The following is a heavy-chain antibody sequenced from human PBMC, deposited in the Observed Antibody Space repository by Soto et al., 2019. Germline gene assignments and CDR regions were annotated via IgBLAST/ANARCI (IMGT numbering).Heavy chain of an antibody. D-gene: IGHD1-26*01. V-gene: IGHV4-4*02. CDR1: GASISSTTIYNW. J-gene: IGHJ4*02. CDR3: ARMVGATLVDF. Sequence: QVYLQESGPGLVRPSGTLSLTCAVSGASISSTTIYNWWSWVRQPPWKGLEWIGEIYHSGSTNYNPSLKSRVTMSVDKSTNQFSLKLTSVTAADTAVYYCARMVGATLVDFWGQGTLVTVSS. CDR2: IYHSGST.